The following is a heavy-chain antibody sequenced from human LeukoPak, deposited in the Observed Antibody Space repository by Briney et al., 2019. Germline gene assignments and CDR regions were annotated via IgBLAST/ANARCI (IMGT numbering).Heavy chain of an antibody. CDR1: GGTFSSYA. Sequence: SVKVSCKASGGTFSSYAISWVRQAPGQGLEWMGRIIPIFGIANYAQKFQGRVTITADKSTSTACMELSSLRSEDTAVYYCARCSSTSCTQQTIGMDVWGQGTTVTVSS. V-gene: IGHV1-69*04. CDR3: ARCSSTSCTQQTIGMDV. J-gene: IGHJ6*02. D-gene: IGHD2-2*01. CDR2: IIPIFGIA.